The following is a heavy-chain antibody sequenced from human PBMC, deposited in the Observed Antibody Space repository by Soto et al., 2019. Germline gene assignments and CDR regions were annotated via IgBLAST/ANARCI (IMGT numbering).Heavy chain of an antibody. J-gene: IGHJ6*02. Sequence: PSETLSLTCTVSGGSISSYCWSWIRQPPGKGLEWIGYIYYSGSTNYNPSLKSRVTISVDTSKNQFSLKLSSVTAADTAVYYCARDYYGSGSYKDYYYGMDVWGQGTTVTVSS. V-gene: IGHV4-59*01. CDR3: ARDYYGSGSYKDYYYGMDV. CDR1: GGSISSYC. D-gene: IGHD3-10*01. CDR2: IYYSGST.